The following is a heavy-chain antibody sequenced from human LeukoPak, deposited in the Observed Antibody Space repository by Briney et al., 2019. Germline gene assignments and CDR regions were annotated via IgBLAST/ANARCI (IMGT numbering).Heavy chain of an antibody. J-gene: IGHJ1*01. V-gene: IGHV4-4*07. CDR3: ARGAPGIAAVNG. D-gene: IGHD6-25*01. CDR1: GGSISSYY. CDR2: IYTSGSA. Sequence: SETLSLTCTVSGGSISSYYWSWIRQPAGKGLEWIGRIYTSGSADYNPSLKSRVTISVDTSKNQFSLRLSSVTAADTALYYCARGAPGIAAVNGWGQGTLVTVSS.